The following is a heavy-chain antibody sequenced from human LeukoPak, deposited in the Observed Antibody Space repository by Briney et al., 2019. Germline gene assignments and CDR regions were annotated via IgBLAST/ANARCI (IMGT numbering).Heavy chain of an antibody. CDR2: IYYSGST. CDR1: GGSISSYY. J-gene: IGHJ3*02. CDR3: ARVWYYYDSSANTKGAFDI. V-gene: IGHV4-59*01. Sequence: SETLSLTCTVSGGSISSYYWSWIRQPPGKGLEWIGYIYYSGSTNYNPSLKSRVTISVDTSKNQFSLNLSSVTAADTAVYYCARVWYYYDSSANTKGAFDIWGQGTMVTVSS. D-gene: IGHD3-22*01.